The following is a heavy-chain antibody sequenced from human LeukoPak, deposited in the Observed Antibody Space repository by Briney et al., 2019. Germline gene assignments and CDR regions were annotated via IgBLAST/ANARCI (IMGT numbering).Heavy chain of an antibody. CDR1: GGSISGSSCY. CDR3: ARGQYGSGIVY. Sequence: SETLSLTCTVSGGSISGSSCYWGWIRQSPGRGLEWIGSIYYSDSGQMFYNPSLKSRVTMSADTSRNQFSLKVSSVTAADTAVFYCARGQYGSGIVYWGQGTLVTVSS. J-gene: IGHJ4*02. V-gene: IGHV4-39*01. D-gene: IGHD3-10*01. CDR2: IYYSDSGQM.